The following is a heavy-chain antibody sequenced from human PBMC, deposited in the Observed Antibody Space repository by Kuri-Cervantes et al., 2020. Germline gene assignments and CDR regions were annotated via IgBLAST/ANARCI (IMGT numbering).Heavy chain of an antibody. CDR3: ARGVGAPYYGDWFDP. D-gene: IGHD1-26*01. CDR2: ISSSSSYI. Sequence: GGSLRLSCAASGFTFSSYSMNWVRQAPGKGLEWVSSISSSSSYIYYADSVKGRFTISRDNAKNSLYLQMNSLRAEDTAAYYCARGVGAPYYGDWFDPWGQGTLVTVSS. J-gene: IGHJ5*02. V-gene: IGHV3-21*01. CDR1: GFTFSSYS.